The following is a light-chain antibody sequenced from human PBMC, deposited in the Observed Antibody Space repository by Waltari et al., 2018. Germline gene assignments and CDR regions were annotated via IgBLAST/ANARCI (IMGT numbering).Light chain of an antibody. J-gene: IGKJ4*01. Sequence: DIVMTQSPDTLTVSLGERATINCKPSQSVLYTSNNKNYLGWYQQKPEQPPKLLIYWASTRDSGVPDRFIGSGSGTDFTLTINSLQAEDVAVYYCQQYFTSPSLTFGGGTKVEI. V-gene: IGKV4-1*01. CDR1: QSVLYTSNNKNY. CDR2: WAS. CDR3: QQYFTSPSLT.